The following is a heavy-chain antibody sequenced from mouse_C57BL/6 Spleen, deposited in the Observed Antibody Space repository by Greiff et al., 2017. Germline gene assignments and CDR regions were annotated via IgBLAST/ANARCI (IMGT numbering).Heavy chain of an antibody. J-gene: IGHJ4*01. CDR1: GYTFTSYW. CDR2: IDPSDSYT. D-gene: IGHD1-1*01. V-gene: IGHV1-69*01. Sequence: QVQLQQSVAELVRPGASVKLSCKASGYTFTSYWMHWVKQRPGQGLEWIGEIDPSDSYTNYNQKFKGKSTLTVDKSSSTAYMQLSSLTSEDSAVYYCARRGYYGSSDYAMDYWGQGTSVTVSS. CDR3: ARRGYYGSSDYAMDY.